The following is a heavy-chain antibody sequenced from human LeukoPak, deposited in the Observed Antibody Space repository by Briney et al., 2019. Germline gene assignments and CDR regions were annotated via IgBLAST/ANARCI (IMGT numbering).Heavy chain of an antibody. Sequence: PSETLSLTCTVSGGSISSSSYYWGWIRQPPGKGLEWIGSIYYSGSTYYNPSLKSRVTISVDTSKNQFSLKLSSVTAADTAVYYCARDGGRGYYDSSDAFDIWGQGTMVTVSS. V-gene: IGHV4-39*07. CDR1: GGSISSSSYY. J-gene: IGHJ3*02. CDR2: IYYSGST. D-gene: IGHD3-22*01. CDR3: ARDGGRGYYDSSDAFDI.